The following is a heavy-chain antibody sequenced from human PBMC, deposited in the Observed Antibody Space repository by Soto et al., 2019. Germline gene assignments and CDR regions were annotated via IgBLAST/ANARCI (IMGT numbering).Heavy chain of an antibody. D-gene: IGHD3-10*02. Sequence: GGSLRLSCAASGFTFSSYGMYWVRQAPVKGLEWVAVASYDGSKKYYADSVKGRFSISRDNSKNTLYLQMNSLRAEDTAVYYCVRDRDLYRDMFHADLWGQGTLVTVSS. V-gene: IGHV3-30*03. CDR1: GFTFSSYG. CDR3: VRDRDLYRDMFHADL. CDR2: ASYDGSKK. J-gene: IGHJ4*01.